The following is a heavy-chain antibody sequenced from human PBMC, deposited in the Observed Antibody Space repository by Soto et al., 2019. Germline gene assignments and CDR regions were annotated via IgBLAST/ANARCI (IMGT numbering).Heavy chain of an antibody. CDR3: ARDTGGVPAIDI. CDR1: GGSISSGGYY. Sequence: PSETLSLTCTVSGGSISSGGYYWSWIRQHPGKGLEWIGYIYYSGSTYYNPSLKSRVTISVDTSKNQFSLKLSSVTAADMAVYYCARDTGGVPAIDIWGQGTMVTVS. V-gene: IGHV4-31*03. J-gene: IGHJ3*02. CDR2: IYYSGST. D-gene: IGHD2-8*02.